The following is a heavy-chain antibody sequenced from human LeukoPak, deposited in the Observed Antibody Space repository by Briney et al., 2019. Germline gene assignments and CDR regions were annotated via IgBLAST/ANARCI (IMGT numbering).Heavy chain of an antibody. D-gene: IGHD1-26*01. V-gene: IGHV1-69*13. CDR2: IIPIFGTA. Sequence: GASVKVSCKASGYTFTTYGITWVRQAPGQGLEWMGGIIPIFGTANYAQKFQGRVTITADESTSTAYMELSSLRSEDTAVYYCARGRWEATNAFDIWGQGTMVTVSS. CDR3: ARGRWEATNAFDI. J-gene: IGHJ3*02. CDR1: GYTFTTYG.